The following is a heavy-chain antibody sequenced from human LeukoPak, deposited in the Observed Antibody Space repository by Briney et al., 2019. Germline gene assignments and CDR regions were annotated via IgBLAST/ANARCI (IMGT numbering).Heavy chain of an antibody. Sequence: SETLSLTCTVSGGSISSYYWSWIRQPAGKGLEWIGRIYSGGSTNYNPSLKSRVTMSVDTSKNQFFLKLTSVTAAGTAVYYCAREGGGSSTLFDYWGQGTLVTVSS. CDR1: GGSISSYY. CDR2: IYSGGST. V-gene: IGHV4-4*07. CDR3: AREGGGSSTLFDY. J-gene: IGHJ4*02. D-gene: IGHD6-13*01.